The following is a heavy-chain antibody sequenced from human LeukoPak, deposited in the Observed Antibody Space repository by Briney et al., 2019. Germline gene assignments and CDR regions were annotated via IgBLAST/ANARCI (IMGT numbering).Heavy chain of an antibody. V-gene: IGHV3-21*01. D-gene: IGHD3-16*01. Sequence: KPGGSLRLSCAASRLTFSTYSMNWVRQAPGKGLEWVSSISSDSNYIYYADSLKGRFTISRDNAKNSLYLQMISLRAEDTAVYYCARVAFGLYVMDVWGQGTTVTVSS. CDR2: ISSDSNYI. J-gene: IGHJ6*02. CDR1: RLTFSTYS. CDR3: ARVAFGLYVMDV.